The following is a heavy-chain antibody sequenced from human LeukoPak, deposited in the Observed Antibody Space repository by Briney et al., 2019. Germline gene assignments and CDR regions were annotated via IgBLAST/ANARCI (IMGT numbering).Heavy chain of an antibody. CDR2: IYYSGST. CDR3: ARGVNFEY. J-gene: IGHJ4*02. D-gene: IGHD3-10*01. V-gene: IGHV4-59*01. Sequence: PSETLSLTCTVSGGSISSYYWSWIRQPPGKGLEWIGYIYYSGSTKYNPSLKSRVTISVDTSKNQFSLKLSSVTAADTAVYYCARGVNFEYWGQGTLVTVSS. CDR1: GGSISSYY.